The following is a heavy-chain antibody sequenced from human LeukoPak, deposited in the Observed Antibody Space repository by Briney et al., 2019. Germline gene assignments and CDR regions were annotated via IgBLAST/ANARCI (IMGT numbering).Heavy chain of an antibody. Sequence: GGSLRLSCTASGLTFSTSGFNWVGQAPGKGLEWVASIGPTGSDRYHADSIKGRFTISRDKANKFLYLQMNSLRAEDTAVYYCATETNGRHYDYWGQGTLLTVSS. CDR3: ATETNGRHYDY. D-gene: IGHD1-14*01. CDR2: IGPTGSDR. V-gene: IGHV3-21*01. CDR1: GLTFSTSG. J-gene: IGHJ4*02.